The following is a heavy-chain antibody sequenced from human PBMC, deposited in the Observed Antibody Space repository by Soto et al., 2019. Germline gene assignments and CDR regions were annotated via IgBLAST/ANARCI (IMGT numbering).Heavy chain of an antibody. Sequence: GGSLRLSCAASGFTFSSYAMHWVRRAPGKGLEWVPVISYDGSNKYYADSVKGRFTISRDNSKNTLYLQMNSLRAEDTAVYYCASGDGFDYWGQGTLVTVSS. D-gene: IGHD7-27*01. CDR2: ISYDGSNK. CDR3: ASGDGFDY. V-gene: IGHV3-30*04. CDR1: GFTFSSYA. J-gene: IGHJ4*02.